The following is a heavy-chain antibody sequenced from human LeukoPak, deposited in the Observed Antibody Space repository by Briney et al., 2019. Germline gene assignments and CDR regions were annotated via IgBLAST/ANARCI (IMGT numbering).Heavy chain of an antibody. CDR2: INTNSGGT. J-gene: IGHJ4*02. Sequence: ASVKVSCKASGSTFIGYYLHWVRQAPGQEPEWMGWINTNSGGTNYGQKFQGRVTMTRDTSISTANMELSRLTSDDTAVYYCARGLAVVSPFDFWGQGTLVTVSS. V-gene: IGHV1-2*02. CDR1: GSTFIGYY. D-gene: IGHD3-22*01. CDR3: ARGLAVVSPFDF.